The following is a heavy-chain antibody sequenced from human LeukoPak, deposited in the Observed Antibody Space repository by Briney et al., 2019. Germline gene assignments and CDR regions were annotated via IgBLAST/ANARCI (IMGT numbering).Heavy chain of an antibody. D-gene: IGHD3-16*01. CDR2: ISSSSSTI. Sequence: GGSVRPFCVDSGFTFSSYIMKWLRQAPGKGGEGVSYISSSSSTIYYADSVKGRFTISRDNATNSLYLQMDSLRAEDTAVYYCARGMGAADYYHYMDVWGKGTTVTVSS. J-gene: IGHJ6*03. CDR1: GFTFSSYI. V-gene: IGHV3-48*01. CDR3: ARGMGAADYYHYMDV.